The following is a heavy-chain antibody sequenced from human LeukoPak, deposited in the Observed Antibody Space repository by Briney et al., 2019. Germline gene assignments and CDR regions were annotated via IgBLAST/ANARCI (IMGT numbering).Heavy chain of an antibody. J-gene: IGHJ4*02. V-gene: IGHV3-21*04. D-gene: IGHD3-3*01. CDR2: ISSSSSYI. CDR1: GFTFSSYS. Sequence: GGSLRLSCAASGFTFSSYSMNWVRQAPGKGLEWVSSISSSSSYIYYADSVKGRFTISRDNSKNTLYLQMNSLRAEDTAVYYCAKGGLLESFDYWGQGTLVTVSS. CDR3: AKGGLLESFDY.